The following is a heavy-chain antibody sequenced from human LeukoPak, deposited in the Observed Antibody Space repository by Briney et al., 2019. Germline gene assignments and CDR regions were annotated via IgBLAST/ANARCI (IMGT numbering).Heavy chain of an antibody. CDR2: ISYDGSNK. CDR3: ARDWEDYVLDY. V-gene: IGHV3-30*04. Sequence: GRSLRLSCAASGFTFSSYAMHWVRQAPGKGLEWVAVISYDGSNKYYADSVKGRFTISRDNSKNTLYLQMNSLRAEDTAVYYCARDWEDYVLDYWGQGTLVTVSS. D-gene: IGHD4-17*01. J-gene: IGHJ4*02. CDR1: GFTFSSYA.